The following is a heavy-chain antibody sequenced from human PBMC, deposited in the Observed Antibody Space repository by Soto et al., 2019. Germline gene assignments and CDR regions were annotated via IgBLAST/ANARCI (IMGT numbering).Heavy chain of an antibody. J-gene: IGHJ4*02. CDR2: IIPIFGTA. CDR1: GGTFSSYA. V-gene: IGHV1-69*12. Sequence: QVQLVQSGTEVKKPGSSVKVSCKASGGTFSSYAFNWVRQAPGQGLEWMGGIIPIFGTANYAQKFQGRVTITADEYTRTAYMELSSLRSADPAVYYCARDQSLVAAGALDYWGQGTLVTVSS. CDR3: ARDQSLVAAGALDY. D-gene: IGHD6-13*01.